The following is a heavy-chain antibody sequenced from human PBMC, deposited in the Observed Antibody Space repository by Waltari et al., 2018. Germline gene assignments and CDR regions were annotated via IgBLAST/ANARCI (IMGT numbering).Heavy chain of an antibody. CDR3: ARDGYSSSSGEVY. CDR1: GYTFTGYY. Sequence: QVQLVQSGAEVKKPGASVKVSCKASGYTFTGYYMHWVRQAPGQGLEWMGRINPNSGGTNYAQKCQGRVTMTRDTSISTAYMELSRLRSDDTAVYYCARDGYSSSSGEVYWGQGTLVTVSS. J-gene: IGHJ4*02. D-gene: IGHD6-6*01. V-gene: IGHV1-2*06. CDR2: INPNSGGT.